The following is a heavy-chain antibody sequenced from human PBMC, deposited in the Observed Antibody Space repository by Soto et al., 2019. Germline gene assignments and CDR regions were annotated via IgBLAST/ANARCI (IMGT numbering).Heavy chain of an antibody. CDR2: ISSDGSNK. V-gene: IGHV3-30*03. J-gene: IGHJ4*02. CDR3: ARDWVWFGAHPIDY. CDR1: GFTFSNYG. D-gene: IGHD3-10*01. Sequence: QVQLVESGGGVVQTRRSLRLSCAASGFTFSNYGMHWVRQAPGKGLEWVAVISSDGSNKYYADSVKGRFTISRDNSENTLFLQMNNLRTEDTAVYYCARDWVWFGAHPIDYWGQGTLVTVSS.